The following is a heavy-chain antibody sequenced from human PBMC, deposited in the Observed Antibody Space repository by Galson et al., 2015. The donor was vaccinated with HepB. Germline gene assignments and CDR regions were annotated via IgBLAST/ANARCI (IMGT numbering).Heavy chain of an antibody. D-gene: IGHD5-18*01. J-gene: IGHJ4*02. V-gene: IGHV3-48*03. Sequence: SLRLSCAASGFTFSSYEMNWVRQAPGKGLEWVSYISSSGSTIYYADSVKGRFTISRDNAKNSLYLQMNSLRAEDTAVYYCARGPGYSYGYGYFDYWGQGTLVTVSS. CDR2: ISSSGSTI. CDR1: GFTFSSYE. CDR3: ARGPGYSYGYGYFDY.